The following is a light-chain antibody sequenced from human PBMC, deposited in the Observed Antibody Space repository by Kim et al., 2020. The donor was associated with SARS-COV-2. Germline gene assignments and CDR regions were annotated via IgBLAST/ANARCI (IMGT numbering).Light chain of an antibody. CDR3: YSAADNNSWV. V-gene: IGLV3-27*01. Sequence: VLPGQTARITCSEDELAKDYARWFQQKPGQAPVLVIYKDSERPSGIPARFSGSSSGTTVTLTISGAQVEDEDDYYCYSAADNNSWVFGGGTQLTVL. J-gene: IGLJ3*02. CDR2: KDS. CDR1: ELAKDY.